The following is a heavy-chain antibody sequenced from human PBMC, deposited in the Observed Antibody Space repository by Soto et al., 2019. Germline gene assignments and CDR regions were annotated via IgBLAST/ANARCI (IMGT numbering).Heavy chain of an antibody. Sequence: PGGSLRLSCAASGFTFRSFTMNWVRQAPGKGLEWVSTISSNSAYIYYTDALRGRFTISRDIAKNSLHLQMNSLRAEDTAVYYCTRDASRDSSARGWFDPWGPGTLVTVSS. V-gene: IGHV3-21*01. D-gene: IGHD6-13*01. CDR2: ISSNSAYI. CDR3: TRDASRDSSARGWFDP. J-gene: IGHJ5*02. CDR1: GFTFRSFT.